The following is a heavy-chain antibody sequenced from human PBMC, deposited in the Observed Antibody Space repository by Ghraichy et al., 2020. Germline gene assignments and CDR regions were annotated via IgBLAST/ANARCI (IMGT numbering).Heavy chain of an antibody. Sequence: GGSLRLSCAASGFTFSDYYMSWIRQAPGKGLEWVSYISSSSSYTNYADSVKGRFTISRDNAKNSLYLQMNSLRAEDTAVYYCARGLGYYDSSGYLGNVYFDYWGQGTLVTVSS. J-gene: IGHJ4*02. CDR1: GFTFSDYY. CDR3: ARGLGYYDSSGYLGNVYFDY. V-gene: IGHV3-11*06. CDR2: ISSSSSYT. D-gene: IGHD3-22*01.